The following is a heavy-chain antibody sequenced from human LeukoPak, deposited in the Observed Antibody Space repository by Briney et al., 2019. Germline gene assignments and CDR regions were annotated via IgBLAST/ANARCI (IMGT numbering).Heavy chain of an antibody. Sequence: ASVKVSCKASGYTLTGYYMHWLRQAPGQGLEWMGWINPNSGGTNYAQKFQGRVTMTRDTSISTAYMELSRLRSDDTAVYYCARDPSTGDRPWYFDLWGRGTLVTVSS. J-gene: IGHJ2*01. D-gene: IGHD7-27*01. CDR2: INPNSGGT. V-gene: IGHV1-2*02. CDR3: ARDPSTGDRPWYFDL. CDR1: GYTLTGYY.